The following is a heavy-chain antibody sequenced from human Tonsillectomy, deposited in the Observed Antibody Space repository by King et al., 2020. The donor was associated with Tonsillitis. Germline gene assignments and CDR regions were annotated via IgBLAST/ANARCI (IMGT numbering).Heavy chain of an antibody. CDR3: AKESDYGDLGDY. J-gene: IGHJ4*02. D-gene: IGHD4-17*01. Sequence: VQLVESGGGLVQPGGSLRLSCAASGFIFSNYAMSWVRKAPGKGLEWVSTISGSGGTTYYADSVKGRFIFYRDNSKNTLYLQMHSLRDEDTAVYYCAKESDYGDLGDYWGQGTLVTVS. V-gene: IGHV3-23*04. CDR1: GFIFSNYA. CDR2: ISGSGGTT.